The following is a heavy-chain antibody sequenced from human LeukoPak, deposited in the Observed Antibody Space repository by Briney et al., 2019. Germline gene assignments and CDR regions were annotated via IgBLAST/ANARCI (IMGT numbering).Heavy chain of an antibody. CDR1: GYTFTSYY. V-gene: IGHV1-46*01. CDR2: INPSGGST. Sequence: ASVTVSCKAYGYTFTSYYMHWVRQAPGQGLEWMGIINPSGGSTSYAQKFQGRVTMTRDTSTSIVYMELSSLRSEDTAVYYCARDSPHKAAADLEYFQHWGQGTLVTVSS. J-gene: IGHJ1*01. D-gene: IGHD6-13*01. CDR3: ARDSPHKAAADLEYFQH.